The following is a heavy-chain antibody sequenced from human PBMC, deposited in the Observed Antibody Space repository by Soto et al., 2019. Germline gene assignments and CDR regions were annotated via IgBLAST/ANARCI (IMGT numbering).Heavy chain of an antibody. CDR1: GVSINNYY. CDR2: IYYTGST. Sequence: SETLSLTCTVSGVSINNYYWTWIRQPPGKRLEWIGAIYYTGSTTYNPSLRSRVTFSVDTSKNQFSLSLTSVTAADTAVYYCARDLDSGSYAPFDYWGQGTLVTVSS. V-gene: IGHV4-59*01. CDR3: ARDLDSGSYAPFDY. D-gene: IGHD1-26*01. J-gene: IGHJ4*02.